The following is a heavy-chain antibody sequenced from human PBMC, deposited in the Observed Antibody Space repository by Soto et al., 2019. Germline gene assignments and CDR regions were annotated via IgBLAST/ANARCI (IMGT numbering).Heavy chain of an antibody. J-gene: IGHJ4*02. D-gene: IGHD1-26*01. CDR2: RSKNAYCYTR. V-gene: IGHV3-72*01. CDR1: GSSCCDHY. Sequence: SLRLSCAGSGSSCCDHYMGCFRNAPGQGLEWRGRRSKNAYCYTREYSAPVRRRISISRDDSKNSLFLQEANLKIEDASAYFCAKEATNDQWELLPFDSWGQGNLVTSPQ. CDR3: AKEATNDQWELLPFDS.